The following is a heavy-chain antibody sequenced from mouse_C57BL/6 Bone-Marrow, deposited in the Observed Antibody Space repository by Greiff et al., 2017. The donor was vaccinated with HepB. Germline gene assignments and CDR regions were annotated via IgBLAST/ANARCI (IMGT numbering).Heavy chain of an antibody. V-gene: IGHV1-69*01. CDR3: ARWGYYGSNY. CDR2: IDPSDSYT. J-gene: IGHJ2*01. CDR1: GYTFTSYW. Sequence: QVQLQQPGAELVMPGASVKLSCKSSGYTFTSYWMHWVKQRPGQGLEWIGEIDPSDSYTNYNQKFKGKSTLTVDKSSSTAYMQLSSLTSEDSAVYYSARWGYYGSNYWGQGTPLTESS. D-gene: IGHD1-1*01.